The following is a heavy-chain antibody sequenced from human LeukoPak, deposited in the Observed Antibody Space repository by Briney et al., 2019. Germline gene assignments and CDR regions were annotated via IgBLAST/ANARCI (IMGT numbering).Heavy chain of an antibody. CDR2: ISYDGSNK. CDR3: ANSGSYSTGLLFDY. CDR1: GFTFSSYA. Sequence: GGSLRLSCAASGFTFSSYAMHWVRPAPGKGPEWVALISYDGSNKYCADSVKGRFTISRDNSKNTLYLQMNSLRAEDTSVYYCANSGSYSTGLLFDYRGQGTLVTVSS. D-gene: IGHD1-26*01. V-gene: IGHV3-30*04. J-gene: IGHJ4*02.